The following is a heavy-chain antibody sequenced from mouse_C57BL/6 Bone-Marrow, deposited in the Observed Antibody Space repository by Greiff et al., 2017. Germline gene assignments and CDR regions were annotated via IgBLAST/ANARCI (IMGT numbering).Heavy chain of an antibody. CDR3: AGYCGSYYFDY. V-gene: IGHV1-82*01. D-gene: IGHD1-1*02. CDR2: IYPGGGDT. J-gene: IGHJ2*01. Sequence: VQLQESGPELVKPGASVKISCKASGYAFSSSWMNWVKQRPGKGLEWIGRIYPGGGDTNYNGKFKGKATLTADTSSSTAYMHRSSLTSEDSAVYFCAGYCGSYYFDYWGQGTTLTVSS. CDR1: GYAFSSSW.